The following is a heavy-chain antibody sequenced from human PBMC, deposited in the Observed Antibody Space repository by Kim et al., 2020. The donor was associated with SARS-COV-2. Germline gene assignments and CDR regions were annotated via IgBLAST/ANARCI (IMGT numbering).Heavy chain of an antibody. J-gene: IGHJ4*02. CDR1: GGSFSGYY. V-gene: IGHV4-34*01. CDR3: ARGQPPTYSSGWYYFDY. D-gene: IGHD6-19*01. CDR2: INHSGST. Sequence: SETLSLTCAVSGGSFSGYYWSWIRQPPGQGLEWIGEINHSGSTNYNPSLKSRVTITVDTSNNQFSLKLSSVTAADTAVYYCARGQPPTYSSGWYYFDYWGPGTRFTVSS.